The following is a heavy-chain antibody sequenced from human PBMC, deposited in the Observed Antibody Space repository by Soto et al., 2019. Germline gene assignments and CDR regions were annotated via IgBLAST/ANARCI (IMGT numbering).Heavy chain of an antibody. CDR1: GYTFTSYY. CDR2: INPSGGST. J-gene: IGHJ6*02. Sequence: QVQLVQSGAEVKKPGASVKVSCKASGYTFTSYYMHWVRQAPGQGLEWMGIINPSGGSTSYAQKVQGRVTMTRDTSTSTVYMELSSLRSEDTAVYYCARAGFEYSSSSGVYYYYGMDVWGQGTTVTVSS. V-gene: IGHV1-46*01. D-gene: IGHD6-6*01. CDR3: ARAGFEYSSSSGVYYYYGMDV.